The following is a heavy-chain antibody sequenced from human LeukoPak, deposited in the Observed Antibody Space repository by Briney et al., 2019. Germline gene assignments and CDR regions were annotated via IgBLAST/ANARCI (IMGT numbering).Heavy chain of an antibody. V-gene: IGHV1-69*04. CDR2: IIPILGIA. CDR3: AVSFGPYYYYGMDV. J-gene: IGHJ6*02. Sequence: ASVKVSCKASGGTFSSYAISWVRQAPGQGLEWMGRIIPILGIANYAQKFQGRVTITADKSTSTAYMELSSLRSEDTAVYYCAVSFGPYYYYGMDVWGQGTTVTVSS. CDR1: GGTFSSYA. D-gene: IGHD3/OR15-3a*01.